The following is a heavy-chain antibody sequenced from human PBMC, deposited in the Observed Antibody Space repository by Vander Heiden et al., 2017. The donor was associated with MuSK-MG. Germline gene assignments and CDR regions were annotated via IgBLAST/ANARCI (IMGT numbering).Heavy chain of an antibody. CDR1: GFTFSVST. CDR3: VRGDRRNY. J-gene: IGHJ4*02. Sequence: EVQLVESGGGLVERGGSLRLPCVASGFTFSVSTLNWVPQAPGKGLEGVSSISGSSSLKYYLGSVKGRFAISRDNAKNSVYLQMNSLRADDTGVYYCVRGDRRNYWGQGTMVNVSS. V-gene: IGHV3-21*01. CDR2: ISGSSSLK. D-gene: IGHD3-22*01.